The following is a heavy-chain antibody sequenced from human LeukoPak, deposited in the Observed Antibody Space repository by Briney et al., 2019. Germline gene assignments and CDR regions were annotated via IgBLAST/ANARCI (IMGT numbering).Heavy chain of an antibody. V-gene: IGHV3-23*01. D-gene: IGHD6-19*01. CDR2: ISGSGGST. J-gene: IGHJ4*02. CDR3: AKDPSSAGH. CDR1: VFTFSSYA. Sequence: GGSLRLSCAASVFTFSSYAMCWVCQAPGTGLEWVSAISGSGGSTYYADSVKGRFTISRDNSKNTLYLQMNSLRAEDTAVYYCAKDPSSAGHWGQGTLVTVSS.